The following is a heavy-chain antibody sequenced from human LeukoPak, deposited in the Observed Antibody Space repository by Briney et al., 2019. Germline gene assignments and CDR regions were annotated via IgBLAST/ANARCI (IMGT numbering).Heavy chain of an antibody. Sequence: GGSLRLSCAASGFTFSSYAMHWVRQAPGKGLEWVANIKQDGSEKYYVDSVKGRFTISRDNAKNSLYLQMNSLRAEDTAVYYCARDGGYDSSGYYWRSDYWGQGTLVTVSS. CDR2: IKQDGSEK. J-gene: IGHJ4*02. CDR1: GFTFSSYA. CDR3: ARDGGYDSSGYYWRSDY. V-gene: IGHV3-7*03. D-gene: IGHD3-22*01.